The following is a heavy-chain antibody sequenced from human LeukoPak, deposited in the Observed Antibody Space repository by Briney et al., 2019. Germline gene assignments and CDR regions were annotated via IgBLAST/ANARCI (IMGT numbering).Heavy chain of an antibody. Sequence: GGSLRLSCAASGFTFRSYAMTWVRQAPGKGLEWVSAISSGGGSTYYADSVKGRFTISRDNSKNTLYLQMNSLRAEDTAVYYCARDFVTTVTTLTAPRHWGQGTLVTVSS. CDR1: GFTFRSYA. V-gene: IGHV3-23*01. D-gene: IGHD4-11*01. CDR3: ARDFVTTVTTLTAPRH. CDR2: ISSGGGST. J-gene: IGHJ4*02.